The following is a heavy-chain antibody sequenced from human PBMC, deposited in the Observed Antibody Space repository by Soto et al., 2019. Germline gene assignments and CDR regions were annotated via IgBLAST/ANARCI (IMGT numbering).Heavy chain of an antibody. CDR3: ARGGVVVPAAMSWFDP. D-gene: IGHD2-2*01. CDR2: INSDGSST. J-gene: IGHJ5*02. V-gene: IGHV3-74*01. Sequence: GGSLRLSCAASGFTFSSYWMHWVRQAPGKGLVWVSRINSDGSSTSYADSVKGRFTISRDNAKSTLYLQMNSLRAEDTAVYYCARGGVVVPAAMSWFDPWGQGTLVTVSS. CDR1: GFTFSSYW.